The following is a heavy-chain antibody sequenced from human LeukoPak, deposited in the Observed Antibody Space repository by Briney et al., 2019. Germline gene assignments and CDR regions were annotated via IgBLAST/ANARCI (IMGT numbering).Heavy chain of an antibody. CDR1: GGSISSHY. CDR3: AREITIFGVVYYMDV. V-gene: IGHV4-59*11. D-gene: IGHD3-3*01. CDR2: IYYSGST. Sequence: SETLSLTCTVSGGSISSHYWSWIRQPPGKGLEWIGYIYYSGSTNYNPSLKSRVTISVDTSKNQFSLKLSSVTAADTAVYYCAREITIFGVVYYMDVWGKGTAVTVSS. J-gene: IGHJ6*03.